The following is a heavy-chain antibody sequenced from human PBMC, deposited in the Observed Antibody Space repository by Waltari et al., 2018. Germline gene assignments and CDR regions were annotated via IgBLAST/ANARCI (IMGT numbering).Heavy chain of an antibody. V-gene: IGHV3-15*01. J-gene: IGHJ4*02. Sequence: EVQLVESGGGLVNPGGSLRLSCAASGFPLRNTSMASVRQAPGKGLEWIARIKTQSDGGGATYYAAPVTGRFTVSRDDSKNMLYLQMSSLKTEDTAMYYCTTDQGDSYTFYSFDYWGQGTLVTVSS. CDR3: TTDQGDSYTFYSFDY. CDR1: GFPLRNTS. D-gene: IGHD3-16*02. CDR2: IKTQSDGGGAT.